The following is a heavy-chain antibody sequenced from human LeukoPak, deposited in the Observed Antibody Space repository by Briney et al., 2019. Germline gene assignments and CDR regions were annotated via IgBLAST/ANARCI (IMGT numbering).Heavy chain of an antibody. D-gene: IGHD1-14*01. V-gene: IGHV5-51*01. CDR3: PREPGGLLDYYYMDV. CDR2: IYPGDSDT. Sequence: GESLKISCKGSGYSFTTYWIGWVRQMPGKGLEWMGIIYPGDSDTRYSPSFQGQVTISADKSSSTAYLQWSTLTASDTAMYYCPREPGGLLDYYYMDVWGRGTTVTVSS. J-gene: IGHJ6*03. CDR1: GYSFTTYW.